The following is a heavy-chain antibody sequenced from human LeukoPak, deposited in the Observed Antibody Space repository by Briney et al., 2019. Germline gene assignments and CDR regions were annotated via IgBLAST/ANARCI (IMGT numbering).Heavy chain of an antibody. J-gene: IGHJ2*01. CDR2: ISSSSSTI. V-gene: IGHV3-48*01. Sequence: GGSLRLSCAASGFTFSSYSMNWVRQAPGKGLEWVSYISSSSSTIYYADSVKGRFTISRDNAKNSLYLQMNSLRAEDTAVYYCARDLYDSSGYYYGLLPWYFDLWGRGTLVTVSS. CDR3: ARDLYDSSGYYYGLLPWYFDL. D-gene: IGHD3-22*01. CDR1: GFTFSSYS.